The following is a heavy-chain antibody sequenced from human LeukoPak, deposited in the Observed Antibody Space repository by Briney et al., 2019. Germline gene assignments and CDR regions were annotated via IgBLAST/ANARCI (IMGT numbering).Heavy chain of an antibody. V-gene: IGHV3-23*01. Sequence: GGSLRLSCAASGFTFSNYAMSWVRQAPGKGLEWVSAIGGSGGSTYYADSVKGRFTIPRDNPKNTLYLRMNSQRAADTAGYYCAKWGDYDIWTGYNESDYCGEGPLATASA. CDR2: IGGSGGST. CDR3: AKWGDYDIWTGYNESDY. D-gene: IGHD3-9*01. CDR1: GFTFSNYA. J-gene: IGHJ4*02.